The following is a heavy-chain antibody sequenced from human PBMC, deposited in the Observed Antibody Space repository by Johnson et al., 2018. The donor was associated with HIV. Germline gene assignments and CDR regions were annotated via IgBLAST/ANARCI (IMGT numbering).Heavy chain of an antibody. CDR3: ARDGRGLDAFDI. J-gene: IGHJ3*02. Sequence: QVQLVESGGGLVKPGGSLRLSCAASEFILSDYYMSWVRQAPEKGLEWISYISGSGSTIYYADSVKGRFTIYRDTAKNSLYLQRNSLRDVDTAVYYCARDGRGLDAFDIWGQGTMVTVSS. CDR2: ISGSGSTI. V-gene: IGHV3-11*04. CDR1: EFILSDYY. D-gene: IGHD3/OR15-3a*01.